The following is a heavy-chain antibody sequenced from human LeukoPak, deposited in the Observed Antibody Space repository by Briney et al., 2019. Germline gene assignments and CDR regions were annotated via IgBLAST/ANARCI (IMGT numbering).Heavy chain of an antibody. CDR1: GYTFTSYG. J-gene: IGHJ4*02. CDR3: ARDPSPHAHLGSEGAFDY. V-gene: IGHV1-18*01. Sequence: GSVKTSCKASGYTFTSYGISWVRQAPGQGLEWMGWISAYNGNTNYAQKLQGRVTMITDTSTSTAYMELRSLRSDDTAVYYCARDPSPHAHLGSEGAFDYWGQGTLVTVSS. CDR2: ISAYNGNT. D-gene: IGHD2-15*01.